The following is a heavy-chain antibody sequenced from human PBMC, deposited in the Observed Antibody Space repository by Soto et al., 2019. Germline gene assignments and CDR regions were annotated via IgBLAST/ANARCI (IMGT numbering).Heavy chain of an antibody. CDR1: GGSFTSNNW. Sequence: QVQLQESGPGLVKPSGTLSLTCAVSGGSFTSNNWWTWVRQPPGQGLEWIGEIYRTGSTNNNPSLKSRVTISRDKSENQCPLKVTSLTAADTAVYYCASRDPGTSVDYWGQGTLVTVSS. J-gene: IGHJ4*02. V-gene: IGHV4-4*02. CDR2: IYRTGST. D-gene: IGHD1-7*01. CDR3: ASRDPGTSVDY.